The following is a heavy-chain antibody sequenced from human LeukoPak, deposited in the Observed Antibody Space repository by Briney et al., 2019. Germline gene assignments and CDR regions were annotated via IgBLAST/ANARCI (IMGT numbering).Heavy chain of an antibody. CDR3: AKGVCLRIFCYSVRGLDP. J-gene: IGHJ5*02. Sequence: GGSLRLSCAASGFSFSNYAMSWVRQAPGKGLEWVSTISGSAGSAYYADSVNGRFTISRDSSKNTLYLQVNSLRAEDTAVYYCAKGVCLRIFCYSVRGLDPWGEGTLVTVSS. CDR2: ISGSAGSA. V-gene: IGHV3-23*01. CDR1: GFSFSNYA. D-gene: IGHD2-15*01.